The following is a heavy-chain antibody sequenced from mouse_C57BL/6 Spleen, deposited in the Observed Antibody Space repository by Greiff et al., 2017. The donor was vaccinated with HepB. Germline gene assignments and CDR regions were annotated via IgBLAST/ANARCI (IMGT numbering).Heavy chain of an antibody. CDR2: IHPNSGST. CDR3: ARGGNYAGFAY. D-gene: IGHD2-1*01. V-gene: IGHV1-64*01. J-gene: IGHJ3*01. Sequence: QVQLQQPGAELVKPGASVKLSCKASGYTFTSYWMHWVKQRPGQGLEWIGMIHPNSGSTNYNEKFKSKATLTVDKSSSTAYMQLISLTSEDSAVYYCARGGNYAGFAYWGQGTLVTVSA. CDR1: GYTFTSYW.